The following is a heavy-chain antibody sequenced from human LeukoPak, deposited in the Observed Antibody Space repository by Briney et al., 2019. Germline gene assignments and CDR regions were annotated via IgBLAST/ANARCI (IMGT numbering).Heavy chain of an antibody. CDR3: ARYNWNDGARYFDY. V-gene: IGHV6-1*01. CDR2: TYYKSKWYN. J-gene: IGHJ4*02. CDR1: GYSVSSNNIA. D-gene: IGHD1-20*01. Sequence: SQTLSLTCAISGYSVSSNNIAWNWIRLSPSRGLQWLGRTYYKSKWYNDYAVSVKSRININPDTSKNQFSLQLNSVTPEDTAVYYCARYNWNDGARYFDYWGQGILVTVSS.